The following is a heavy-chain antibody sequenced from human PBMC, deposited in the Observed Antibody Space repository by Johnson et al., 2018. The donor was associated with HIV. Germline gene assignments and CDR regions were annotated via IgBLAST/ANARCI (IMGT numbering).Heavy chain of an antibody. D-gene: IGHD3-3*01. CDR3: ARDGVPLDFWALDI. J-gene: IGHJ3*02. CDR1: GFTFSGFE. CDR2: ISFDGSNK. Sequence: QVQLVESGGGVVQPGRSLRLSCAASGFTFSGFEMHWVRQSPGKGLEWVAGISFDGSNKHYGDSVKGRFTISRDNSKNTLYLQVNSLRAEDTAVYYCARDGVPLDFWALDIWGQGTMVTVSS. V-gene: IGHV3-30-3*01.